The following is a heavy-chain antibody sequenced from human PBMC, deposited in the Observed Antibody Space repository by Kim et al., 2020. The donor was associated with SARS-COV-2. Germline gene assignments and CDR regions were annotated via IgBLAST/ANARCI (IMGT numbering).Heavy chain of an antibody. CDR1: GFTFSGYA. D-gene: IGHD2-15*01. V-gene: IGHV3-30-3*01. J-gene: IGHJ6*02. CDR3: ASLVVDARHYGMDV. CDR2: ISYDGNIE. Sequence: GGSLRLSCAASGFTFSGYAIHWVRQAPGKGLEWVALISYDGNIEYYADSVKGRFTISRDNSKNTLYLQMNSLGPEDTAAYYCASLVVDARHYGMDVWGQGTTVTVSS.